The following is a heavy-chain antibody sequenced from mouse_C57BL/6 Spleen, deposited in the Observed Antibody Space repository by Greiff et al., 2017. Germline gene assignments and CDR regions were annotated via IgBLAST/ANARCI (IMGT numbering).Heavy chain of an antibody. CDR2: IDTSDSDT. J-gene: IGHJ4*01. D-gene: IGHD1-1*01. Sequence: QVQLQQPGADLVKPGASVKLSCKASGYTFTSYWMHWVKQRPGQGLEWIGEIDTSDSDTNYNQKIKGKFTLTVDKSSSKAYLQLSSRTSEDAAVYYCARSIYDYGSSSYYAMDYWGQGTSVTVSS. V-gene: IGHV1-69*01. CDR3: ARSIYDYGSSSYYAMDY. CDR1: GYTFTSYW.